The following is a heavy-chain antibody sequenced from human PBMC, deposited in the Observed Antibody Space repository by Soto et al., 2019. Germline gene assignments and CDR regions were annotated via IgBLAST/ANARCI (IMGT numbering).Heavy chain of an antibody. Sequence: PGGSLRLSCAASGFTFSSYAMSWVRQAPGKGLEWVSAISGSGGSTYYADSVKGRFTISRDNSKNTLYLQMNSLRAEDTAVYYCAKGGGIVVVPAASGMDVWGQGTTVTVSS. CDR1: GFTFSSYA. D-gene: IGHD2-2*01. CDR2: ISGSGGST. J-gene: IGHJ6*02. V-gene: IGHV3-23*01. CDR3: AKGGGIVVVPAASGMDV.